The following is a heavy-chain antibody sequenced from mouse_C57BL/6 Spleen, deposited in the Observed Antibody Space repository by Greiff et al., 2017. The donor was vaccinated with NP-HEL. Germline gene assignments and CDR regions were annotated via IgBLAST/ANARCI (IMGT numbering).Heavy chain of an antibody. V-gene: IGHV1-69*01. Sequence: QVQLQQPGAELVMPGASVKLSCKASGYTFNSDWMHWVKQRPGQGLEWIGEIDPSDSDTNYNQKFKGKATLTVDKSSTTAYMQLSSLTSEDSAVYYCERDRSGYGFDDWGQGTTLTVSS. CDR3: ERDRSGYGFDD. CDR1: GYTFNSDW. CDR2: IDPSDSDT. D-gene: IGHD3-2*02. J-gene: IGHJ2*01.